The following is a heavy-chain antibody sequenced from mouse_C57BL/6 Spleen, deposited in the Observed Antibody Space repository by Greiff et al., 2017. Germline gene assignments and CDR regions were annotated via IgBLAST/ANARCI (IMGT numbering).Heavy chain of an antibody. V-gene: IGHV1-61*01. D-gene: IGHD4-1*01. Sequence: QVQLQQPGAELVRPGSSVKLSCKASGYTFTSYWLDWVKQRPGQGLEWIGNIYPSDSETHYNQKFKDKATLTVDKSSSTAYMQLSSLTSEDTAVYYCASGNWDDYWGQGTTLTVSS. CDR1: GYTFTSYW. J-gene: IGHJ2*01. CDR3: ASGNWDDY. CDR2: IYPSDSET.